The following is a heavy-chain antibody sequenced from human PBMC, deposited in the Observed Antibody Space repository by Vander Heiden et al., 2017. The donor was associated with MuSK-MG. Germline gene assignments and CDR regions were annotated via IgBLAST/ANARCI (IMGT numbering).Heavy chain of an antibody. CDR1: GFTVGSNY. Sequence: EVQLVETGGGLIQPGGSLRLSCAASGFTVGSNYMSWVRQAPGKGLEWVSVIYSGGTTYYADSVKGRFTISRDNSKNMLYLQMNSLRVEDTAVYYCAREAGATWYYYMDVWGKGTMVTVSS. CDR3: AREAGATWYYYMDV. V-gene: IGHV3-53*02. J-gene: IGHJ6*03. CDR2: IYSGGTT. D-gene: IGHD3-10*01.